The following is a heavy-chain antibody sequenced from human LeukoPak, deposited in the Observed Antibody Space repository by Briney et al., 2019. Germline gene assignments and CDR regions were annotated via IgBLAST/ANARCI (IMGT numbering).Heavy chain of an antibody. CDR1: GGSISSYY. Sequence: SETLTLTCTASGGSISSYYWSWIRQPAGKGLEWIGRLYNSGSTNYNPSLKSRVTMSVDTSKNQFSLKLSSVTAADTAVYYCARGNGGSGSYDYWGQGTLVTVSS. D-gene: IGHD3-10*01. CDR2: LYNSGST. V-gene: IGHV4-4*07. CDR3: ARGNGGSGSYDY. J-gene: IGHJ4*02.